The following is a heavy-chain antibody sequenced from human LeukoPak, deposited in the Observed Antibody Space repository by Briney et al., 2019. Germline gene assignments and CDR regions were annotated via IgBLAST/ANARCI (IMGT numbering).Heavy chain of an antibody. J-gene: IGHJ6*02. CDR2: ISGSGGST. CDR1: GFTFSSYA. CDR3: AKGVLTTAISFLYYYGMDV. V-gene: IGHV3-23*01. Sequence: GGSLRPSCAASGFTFSSYAMSWVRQAPGKGLEWVSAISGSGGSTYYADSVKGRFTISRDNSKNTLYLQMNSLRAEDTAVYYCAKGVLTTAISFLYYYGMDVRGQGTTVTVSS. D-gene: IGHD4-17*01.